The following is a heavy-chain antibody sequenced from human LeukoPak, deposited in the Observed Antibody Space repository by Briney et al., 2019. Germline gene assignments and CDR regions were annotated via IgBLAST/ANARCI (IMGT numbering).Heavy chain of an antibody. V-gene: IGHV3-30*18. D-gene: IGHD5-18*01. J-gene: IGHJ4*02. Sequence: GRSLRLSCAASGFTFSSYGMHWVRQAPGKGLEWVAVISYDGSNKYYADSVKSRFTISRDNSKNTLYLQMNSLRAEDTAVYYCAKDRWAVDTAMVMDYWGQGTLVTVSS. CDR1: GFTFSSYG. CDR3: AKDRWAVDTAMVMDY. CDR2: ISYDGSNK.